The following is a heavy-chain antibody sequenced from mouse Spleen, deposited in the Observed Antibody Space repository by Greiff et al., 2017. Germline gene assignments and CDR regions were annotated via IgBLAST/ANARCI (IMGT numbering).Heavy chain of an antibody. CDR2: ISDGGSYT. CDR3: ARDRTQAPDYYGSSFYAMDY. CDR1: GFTFSSYA. J-gene: IGHJ4*01. D-gene: IGHD1-1*01. V-gene: IGHV5-4*01. Sequence: EVQVVESGGGLVKPGGSLKLSCAASGFTFSSYAMSWVRQTPEKRLEWVATISDGGSYTYYPDNVKGRFTISRDNAKNNLYLQMSHLKSDDTAMYYCARDRTQAPDYYGSSFYAMDYWGQGTSVTVSS.